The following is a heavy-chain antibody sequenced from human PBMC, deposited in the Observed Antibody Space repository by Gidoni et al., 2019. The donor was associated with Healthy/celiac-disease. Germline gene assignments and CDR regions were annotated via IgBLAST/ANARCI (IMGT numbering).Heavy chain of an antibody. J-gene: IGHJ4*02. CDR3: AKEANTVVTPDLADY. V-gene: IGHV3-30*18. D-gene: IGHD2-21*02. CDR2: ISYDGSNK. CDR1: GFTFSSYG. Sequence: QVQLVESGGGVVQPGRSLRLSCAASGFTFSSYGMHGVRQAPGKGLEWVAVISYDGSNKYYADSVKGRFTISRDNSKNTLYLQMNSLRAEDTAVYYCAKEANTVVTPDLADYWGQGTLVTVSS.